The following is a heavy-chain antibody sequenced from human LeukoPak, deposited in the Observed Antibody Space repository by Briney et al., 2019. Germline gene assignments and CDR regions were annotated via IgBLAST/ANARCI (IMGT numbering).Heavy chain of an antibody. J-gene: IGHJ4*02. CDR3: ARVGWFEQALDY. CDR1: GFTVSSNY. CDR2: ISSSGSTI. Sequence: GGSLRLSCAVSGFTVSSNYMSWVRQAPGKGLEWVSYISSSGSTIYYADSVKGRFTISRDNAKNSLYLQMNNLRAEDTAVYYCARVGWFEQALDYWGQGTLVTVSS. D-gene: IGHD3-10*01. V-gene: IGHV3-11*04.